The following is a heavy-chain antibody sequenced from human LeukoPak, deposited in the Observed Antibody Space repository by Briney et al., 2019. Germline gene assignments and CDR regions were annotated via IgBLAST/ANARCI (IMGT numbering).Heavy chain of an antibody. V-gene: IGHV3-23*01. CDR3: ATESLRVVPSATFDY. CDR1: GFTFSSYG. D-gene: IGHD2-2*01. CDR2: ISGSGGST. J-gene: IGHJ4*02. Sequence: PGGSLRLSCAASGFTFSSYGMRWVRQAPGKGLEWVSAISGSGGSTYYADSVKGRFTISRDNSKNTLYLQMHSLRAEDTAVYYCATESLRVVPSATFDYWGQGTLVTVSS.